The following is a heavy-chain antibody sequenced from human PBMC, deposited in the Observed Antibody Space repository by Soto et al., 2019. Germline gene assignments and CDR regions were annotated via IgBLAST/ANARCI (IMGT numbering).Heavy chain of an antibody. D-gene: IGHD3-10*01. Sequence: QVQLVESGGGLVKPGGSLRLSCAASGFTFSDYYMSWIRQAPGKGLEWVSYISSSSSYTNYADSVKGRFTISRDNPKNSLYLQMNSLTADDTAVYYCARGGETTMVRGVITSWFDPWGQGTLVTVSS. CDR1: GFTFSDYY. CDR3: ARGGETTMVRGVITSWFDP. J-gene: IGHJ5*02. V-gene: IGHV3-11*05. CDR2: ISSSSSYT.